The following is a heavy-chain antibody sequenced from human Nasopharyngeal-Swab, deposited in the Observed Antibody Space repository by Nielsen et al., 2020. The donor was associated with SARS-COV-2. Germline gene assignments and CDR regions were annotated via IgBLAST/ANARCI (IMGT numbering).Heavy chain of an antibody. Sequence: SETLSLTCAVYGGSFSGYYWSWIRQPPGKGLEWIGEINHSGSTNYNPSLKSRATISVDTSKNQFSLKLSSVTAADTAVYYCASRFGGSGSYTDVWGQGTTVTVSS. D-gene: IGHD3-10*01. CDR3: ASRFGGSGSYTDV. J-gene: IGHJ6*02. CDR1: GGSFSGYY. V-gene: IGHV4-34*01. CDR2: INHSGST.